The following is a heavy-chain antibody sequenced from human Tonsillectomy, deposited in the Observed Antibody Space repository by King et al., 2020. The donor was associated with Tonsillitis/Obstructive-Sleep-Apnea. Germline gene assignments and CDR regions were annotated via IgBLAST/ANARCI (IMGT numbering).Heavy chain of an antibody. J-gene: IGHJ5*02. D-gene: IGHD2-15*01. CDR1: GFTVSNNY. Sequence: VQLVESGGGLVQPGGSLRLSGEASGFTVSNNYMSWVRQAPEKGLEWASVIYIVGSTYYADSVKGRFTISRHNSKNTLYLQMNSLKAEDTAVYYCARGYCSGGSCYSDWFDPWGQGTLVTVSS. CDR2: IYIVGST. CDR3: ARGYCSGGSCYSDWFDP. V-gene: IGHV3-53*04.